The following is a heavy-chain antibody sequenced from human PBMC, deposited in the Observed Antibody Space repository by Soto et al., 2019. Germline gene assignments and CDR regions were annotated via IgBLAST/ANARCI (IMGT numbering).Heavy chain of an antibody. D-gene: IGHD4-17*01. CDR3: ARDGDYGDYVDRYYFDY. V-gene: IGHV1-69*13. CDR1: GGTFSSYA. J-gene: IGHJ4*02. CDR2: IIPIFGTA. Sequence: GASVKVSCKASGGTFSSYAISCVRQAPGQGLEWMGGIIPIFGTANYAQKFQGRVTITADESTSTAYMELSSLRSEDTAVYYCARDGDYGDYVDRYYFDYWGQGTLVTVSS.